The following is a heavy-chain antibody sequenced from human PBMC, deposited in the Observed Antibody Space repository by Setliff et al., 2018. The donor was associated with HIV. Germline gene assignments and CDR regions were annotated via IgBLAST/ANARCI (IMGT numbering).Heavy chain of an antibody. Sequence: ASVKVSCKASRYTFTAYSMHWVRQAPGQGLEWMGWINPNSGGTNYAQKFQGRITMTRDTSINAAYMELSRLRSDDTAVYYCARGGYYYDNRGVRHLKVYFDYWVPETLLVTVSS. CDR3: ARGGYYYDNRGVRHLKVYFDY. D-gene: IGHD3-22*01. CDR1: RYTFTAYS. V-gene: IGHV1-2*02. CDR2: INPNSGGT. J-gene: IGHJ4*03.